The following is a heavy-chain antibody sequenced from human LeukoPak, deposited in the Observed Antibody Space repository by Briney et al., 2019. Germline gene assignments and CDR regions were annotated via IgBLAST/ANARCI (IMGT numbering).Heavy chain of an antibody. CDR1: GVSISSGGYS. J-gene: IGHJ3*02. CDR3: ARARGRDAFDI. Sequence: SQTLSLTCAVSGVSISSGGYSWSWIRQPPGKGLEGIGYIYHSGSTYYNPSLKSRVTISVDRSKNQFSLILSSVTAADTAVYYCARARGRDAFDIWGQGTMVTVSS. D-gene: IGHD1-26*01. CDR2: IYHSGST. V-gene: IGHV4-30-2*01.